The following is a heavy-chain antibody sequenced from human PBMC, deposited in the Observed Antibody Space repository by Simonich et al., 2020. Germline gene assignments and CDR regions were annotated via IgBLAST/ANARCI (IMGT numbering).Heavy chain of an antibody. CDR1: GYTFTGYY. J-gene: IGHJ3*02. CDR3: ARVRFEAFDI. CDR2: NNPTRGGT. Sequence: QVQLVQSGAEVKKPGASVKVSCKASGYTFTGYYMHWVRQAPGQGLGGMGVNNPTRGGTKYATKVKGRVTVTRDTSISTADMELSRLRSDDTAVYYCARVRFEAFDIWGQGTMVTVSS. V-gene: IGHV1-2*02.